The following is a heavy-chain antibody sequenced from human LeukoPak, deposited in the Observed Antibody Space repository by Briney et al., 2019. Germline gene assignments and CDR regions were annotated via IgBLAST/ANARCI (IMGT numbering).Heavy chain of an antibody. CDR1: GFTSSSYE. V-gene: IGHV3-48*03. Sequence: GGSLRLSCAASGFTSSSYEMNWVSQAPGKGLEWVSYISSSGSTIYYADSVKGRFTISRDNAKNSLYLQMNSLRAEDTAVYYCASIITGTPFDYWGQGTLVTVSS. CDR3: ASIITGTPFDY. D-gene: IGHD1-7*01. J-gene: IGHJ4*02. CDR2: ISSSGSTI.